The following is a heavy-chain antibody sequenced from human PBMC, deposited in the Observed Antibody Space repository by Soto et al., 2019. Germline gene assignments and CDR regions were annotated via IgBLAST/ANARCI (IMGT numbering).Heavy chain of an antibody. CDR2: ISDDGSNK. CDR1: GFTFSSYG. Sequence: QVQLVESGGGVVQPGRSLRLSCAASGFTFSSYGMHWVRQAPGKGLEWVAVISDDGSNKYYADSVKGRFTISRDNSKNTLYLQMNGLRAEDTAVYYCGKEWVYDSSGWSFDYWGQGTLVTVSS. V-gene: IGHV3-30*18. D-gene: IGHD3-22*01. J-gene: IGHJ4*02. CDR3: GKEWVYDSSGWSFDY.